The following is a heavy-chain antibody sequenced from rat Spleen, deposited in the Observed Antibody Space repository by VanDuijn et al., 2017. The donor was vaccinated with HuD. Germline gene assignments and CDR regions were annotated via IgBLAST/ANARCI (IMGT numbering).Heavy chain of an antibody. D-gene: IGHD2-1*01. CDR1: GLTFSDYD. Sequence: EVQLVESGGGLVQAGRSMKVSCAASGLTFSDYDMAWVLQAPTKGLEWVASISPSGGSTSYRDSVKGRFTISRDNAQNTLYLQINSLRSEDTATYFCARSTYDYFDYWGQGVMLTVSS. CDR2: ISPSGGST. CDR3: ARSTYDYFDY. J-gene: IGHJ2*01. V-gene: IGHV5-25*01.